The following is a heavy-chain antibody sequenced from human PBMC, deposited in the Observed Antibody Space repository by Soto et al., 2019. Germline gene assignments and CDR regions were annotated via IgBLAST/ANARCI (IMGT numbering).Heavy chain of an antibody. Sequence: EVQLVESGGGLVQPGGSLKLSCAASGLTFSDSAIHWVRQASGKGLEWVGRIRSKTNNYATTYAASVKGRYTISRDDTNNTAYSQMNSLKTEDTAVYYCTRPKNALRFYSYNGIDVWGQGATVTVS. CDR3: TRPKNALRFYSYNGIDV. D-gene: IGHD5-12*01. CDR1: GLTFSDSA. J-gene: IGHJ6*02. CDR2: IRSKTNNYAT. V-gene: IGHV3-73*02.